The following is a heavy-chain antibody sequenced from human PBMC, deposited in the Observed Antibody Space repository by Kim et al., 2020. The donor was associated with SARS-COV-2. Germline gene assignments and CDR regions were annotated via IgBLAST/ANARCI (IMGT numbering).Heavy chain of an antibody. CDR3: ARALFGVVSTYYFDY. CDR1: GFTVSSNY. Sequence: GGSLRLSCAASGFTVSSNYMSWVRQAPGKGLEWVSVIYSGGSTYYADSVKGRFTISRDNSKNTLYLQMNSLRAEDTAVYYCARALFGVVSTYYFDYWGQGTLVTVSS. J-gene: IGHJ4*02. D-gene: IGHD3-3*01. CDR2: IYSGGST. V-gene: IGHV3-53*01.